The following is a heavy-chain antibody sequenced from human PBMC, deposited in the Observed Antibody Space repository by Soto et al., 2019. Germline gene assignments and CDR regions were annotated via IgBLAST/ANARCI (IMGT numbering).Heavy chain of an antibody. Sequence: PGESLKISCQGSGYSFTSYWISWVRQMPGKGLEWMGRIDPSDSYTNYSPSFQGHVTISADKSISTAYLQWSSLKASDTAMYYCARLKLGYCSSTSCYPNPYYYYGMDAWGQGTTVTVSS. CDR2: IDPSDSYT. CDR3: ARLKLGYCSSTSCYPNPYYYYGMDA. J-gene: IGHJ6*02. D-gene: IGHD2-2*01. CDR1: GYSFTSYW. V-gene: IGHV5-10-1*01.